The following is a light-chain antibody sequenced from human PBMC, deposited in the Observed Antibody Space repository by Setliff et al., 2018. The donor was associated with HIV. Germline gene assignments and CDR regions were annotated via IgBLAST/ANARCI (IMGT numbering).Light chain of an antibody. J-gene: IGLJ1*01. CDR1: SSDIGGYNY. CDR2: QLI. CDR3: SASRPSRTLVV. Sequence: QSVLTQPASVSGSPGQSITTSCTGTSSDIGGYNYVSWYQQLPGKAPKLMIFQLINRPSGVSNRFSGSKSGNTASLTISGLQAEDEADYYCSASRPSRTLVVFGTGTKVTVL. V-gene: IGLV2-14*01.